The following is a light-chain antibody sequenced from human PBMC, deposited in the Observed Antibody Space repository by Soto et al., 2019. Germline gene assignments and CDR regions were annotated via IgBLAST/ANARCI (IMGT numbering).Light chain of an antibody. J-gene: IGKJ5*01. V-gene: IGKV3-15*01. CDR2: GAS. Sequence: EIVMTQSPATLSVSPGERATLSCRASQSVSGNLSWYQQKPGQAPRRLLYGASTRATGIPARFSGSGSGTAFTLTIISLLSADFAVYYCQQYNNWPPITFGQGTSLEIK. CDR3: QQYNNWPPIT. CDR1: QSVSGN.